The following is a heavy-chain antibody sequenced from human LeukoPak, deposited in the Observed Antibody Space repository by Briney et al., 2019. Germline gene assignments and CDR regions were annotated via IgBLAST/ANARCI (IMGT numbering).Heavy chain of an antibody. CDR1: GTSINTYS. CDR3: ARGDQEFVY. CDR2: VYASADYNSGIN. V-gene: IGHV4-59*13. Sequence: PSQTLSLACTVSGTSINTYSWNWIRQTPGKGLEWIGYVYASADYNSGINTYNPSLESRVTITVDTSKNQFALRLTSLTAADTAVYYCARGDQEFVYWGEGTRVTVSS. J-gene: IGHJ4*02.